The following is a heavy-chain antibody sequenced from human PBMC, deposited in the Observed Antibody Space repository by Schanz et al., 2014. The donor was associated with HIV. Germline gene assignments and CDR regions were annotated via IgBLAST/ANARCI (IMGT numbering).Heavy chain of an antibody. D-gene: IGHD5-18*01. Sequence: QVQLVQSGAEVEKPGASAKVSCKASGGTFSSYAISWVRQAPGQGLEWMGGIIPIFGTTNYAQKFQGRVTITADESTSTAYMELSSLRSEDTAVYYCASGRFDTVIWWGDAFLIWGRGTMVTVSS. V-gene: IGHV1-69*01. J-gene: IGHJ3*02. CDR2: IIPIFGTT. CDR1: GGTFSSYA. CDR3: ASGRFDTVIWWGDAFLI.